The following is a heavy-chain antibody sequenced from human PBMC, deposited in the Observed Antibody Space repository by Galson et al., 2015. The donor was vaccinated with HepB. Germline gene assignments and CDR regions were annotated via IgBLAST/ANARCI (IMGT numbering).Heavy chain of an antibody. CDR2: IGTAGDT. Sequence: SLRLSCAASGFTFSSYDMHWVRQATGKGLEWVSAIGTAGDTYYPGSVKGRFTISRENAKNSLYLQMNSLRAGDTAVYYCARQGPGYPTAGDYYYGMDVWGQGTTVTVSS. D-gene: IGHD3-9*01. CDR3: ARQGPGYPTAGDYYYGMDV. CDR1: GFTFSSYD. V-gene: IGHV3-13*04. J-gene: IGHJ6*02.